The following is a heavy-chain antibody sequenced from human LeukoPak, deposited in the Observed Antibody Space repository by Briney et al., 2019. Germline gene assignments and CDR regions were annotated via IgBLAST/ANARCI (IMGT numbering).Heavy chain of an antibody. V-gene: IGHV4-59*08. CDR1: GGSISGYY. J-gene: IGHJ4*01. CDR2: ICYSGIT. Sequence: SETLSLTCTVSGGSISGYYWTWIRQPPGKGLEWIGYICYSGITNYNPSLKSRVTISVDTSKNQFSLKLSSVTAADTAVYYCARLRNYYDSSGYYAIDYWGQGTLVTVSS. CDR3: ARLRNYYDSSGYYAIDY. D-gene: IGHD3-22*01.